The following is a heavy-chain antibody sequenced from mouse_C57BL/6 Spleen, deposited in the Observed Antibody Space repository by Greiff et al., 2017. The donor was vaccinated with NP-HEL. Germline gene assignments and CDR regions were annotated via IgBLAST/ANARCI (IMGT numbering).Heavy chain of an antibody. CDR1: GFTFSDYG. CDR3: ARGGGGYFDV. CDR2: ISSGSSTI. V-gene: IGHV5-17*01. J-gene: IGHJ1*03. Sequence: EVKVVESGGGLVKPGGSLKLSCAASGFTFSDYGMHWVRQAPEKGLEWVAYISSGSSTIYYADTVKGRFTISRDNAKNTLFLQMTSLRSEDTAMYYCARGGGGYFDVWGTGTTVTVSS.